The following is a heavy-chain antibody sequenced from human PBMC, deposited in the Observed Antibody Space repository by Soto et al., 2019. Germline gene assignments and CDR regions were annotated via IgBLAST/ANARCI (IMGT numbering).Heavy chain of an antibody. CDR3: AKESSSSRGTYYYYYYGMDV. CDR2: ISGSGGST. Sequence: GGSLRLSCAASGFTFSSYAMSWVRQAPGKGLEWVSAISGSGGSTYYADSVKGRFTISRDNSKNTLYLQMNSLRAEDTAVYYCAKESSSSRGTYYYYYYGMDVWGQGTTVTVSS. J-gene: IGHJ6*02. V-gene: IGHV3-23*01. D-gene: IGHD6-6*01. CDR1: GFTFSSYA.